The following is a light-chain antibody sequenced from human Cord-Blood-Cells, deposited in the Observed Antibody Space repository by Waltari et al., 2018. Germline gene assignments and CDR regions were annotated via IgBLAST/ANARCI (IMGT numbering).Light chain of an antibody. CDR3: QQYGSSPT. CDR1: KSVSSSY. CDR2: GAS. J-gene: IGKJ1*01. V-gene: IGKV3-20*01. Sequence: IVLTQSPGTLSLSPGARATLSCRASKSVSSSYLAWYQQKPGQAPRLLIYGASSRATGIPDRFSGSGSGTDFTLTISRLEPEDFAVYYCQQYGSSPTFGQGTKVEIK.